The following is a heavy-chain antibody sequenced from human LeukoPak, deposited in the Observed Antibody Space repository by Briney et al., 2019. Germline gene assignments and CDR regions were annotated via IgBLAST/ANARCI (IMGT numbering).Heavy chain of an antibody. D-gene: IGHD2-2*02. CDR2: IRYDGSNK. J-gene: IGHJ5*02. V-gene: IGHV3-30*02. CDR1: GFTFSSYA. Sequence: GGSLRLSCAASGFTFSSYAMHWVRQAPGKGLEWVAFIRYDGSNKYYADSVKGRFTISRDNSKNTLYLQMNSLRAEDTAVYYCAKLLAGQLRYGGWFDPWGQGTLVTVSS. CDR3: AKLLAGQLRYGGWFDP.